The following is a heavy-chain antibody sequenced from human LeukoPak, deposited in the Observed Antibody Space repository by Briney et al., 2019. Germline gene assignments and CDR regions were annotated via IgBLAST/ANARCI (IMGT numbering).Heavy chain of an antibody. J-gene: IGHJ3*02. D-gene: IGHD2-21*02. CDR2: ILHDGSNK. CDR1: GFTFRNYA. V-gene: IGHV3-30-3*01. Sequence: PGGSPRLSCAASGFTFRNYAMHWVRQAPGKGLEWVAVILHDGSNKYYADSVKGRFTISRDNSKNTLYLQMNSLRADDAALYYCARGDCGGDCYLSMATYDIWGQGTKVTVSS. CDR3: ARGDCGGDCYLSMATYDI.